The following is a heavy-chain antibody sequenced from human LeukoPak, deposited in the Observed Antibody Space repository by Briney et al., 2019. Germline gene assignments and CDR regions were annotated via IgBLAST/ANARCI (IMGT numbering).Heavy chain of an antibody. CDR2: VYYSGGT. Sequence: SETLSLTCTVSGASISSYYWSWIPQPPGKGLEFIGYVYYSGGTNYNPSLKSRVTISADTSKNQFSLKLSSVTAADTAVYYCASGSMVRGVSNWYFDLWGRGTLVTVSS. CDR3: ASGSMVRGVSNWYFDL. CDR1: GASISSYY. J-gene: IGHJ2*01. V-gene: IGHV4-59*01. D-gene: IGHD3-10*01.